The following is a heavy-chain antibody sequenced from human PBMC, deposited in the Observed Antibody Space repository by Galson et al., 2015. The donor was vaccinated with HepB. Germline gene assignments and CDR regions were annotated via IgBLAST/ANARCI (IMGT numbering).Heavy chain of an antibody. D-gene: IGHD3-22*01. J-gene: IGHJ6*02. Sequence: SLRLSCAASGFTFSSYGMHWVRQAPGKGLEWVAVISYNGSNKHYADSVKGRFTISRDNSKNTLYLRMNSLRAEGTAIYYCARDLVFYDSSGYWRIQGGLYYYYGMDVWGQGTTVTVSS. CDR3: ARDLVFYDSSGYWRIQGGLYYYYGMDV. V-gene: IGHV3-30-3*01. CDR1: GFTFSSYG. CDR2: ISYNGSNK.